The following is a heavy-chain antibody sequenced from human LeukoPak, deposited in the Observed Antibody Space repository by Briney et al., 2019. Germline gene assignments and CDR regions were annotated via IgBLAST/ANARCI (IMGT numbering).Heavy chain of an antibody. CDR3: AKPAGSHYYDSSGYYFDY. V-gene: IGHV3-7*01. D-gene: IGHD3-22*01. Sequence: GGSLRLSCAASGFTFSGFSMSWVRQSPTKGLEWVANIKQDGSERYYVDSVKGRFTISRDNAKNSLSLQMNNLRVEDTAVYYCAKPAGSHYYDSSGYYFDYWGQGTLVTVSS. CDR1: GFTFSGFS. J-gene: IGHJ4*02. CDR2: IKQDGSER.